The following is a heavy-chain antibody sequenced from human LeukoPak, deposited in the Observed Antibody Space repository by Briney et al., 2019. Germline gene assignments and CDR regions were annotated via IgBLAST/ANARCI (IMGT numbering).Heavy chain of an antibody. CDR3: ATVLTGDQGDWFDP. Sequence: PSQTLSLTCTVSGGSISSGGYYWSWIRQPRGKGLECLGYIYHSGSTYYNPSLKSRVTISVDRSKNQFSLKLSSVTAADTAVYYCATVLTGDQGDWFDPWGQGTLVTVSS. J-gene: IGHJ5*02. V-gene: IGHV4-30-2*01. CDR2: IYHSGST. CDR1: GGSISSGGYY. D-gene: IGHD7-27*01.